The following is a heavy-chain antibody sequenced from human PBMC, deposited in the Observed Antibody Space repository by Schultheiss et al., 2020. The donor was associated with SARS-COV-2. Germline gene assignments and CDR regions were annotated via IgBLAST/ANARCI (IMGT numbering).Heavy chain of an antibody. Sequence: SETLSLTCAVSGGSISSSSYYWGWIRQPPGKGLEWIGSIYYSGSTYYNPSLKSRVTISVDTSKNQFSLKLSSVTAADTAVYYCARDPSGSYPLCYFDLWGRGTLVTVSS. CDR1: GGSISSSSYY. CDR3: ARDPSGSYPLCYFDL. J-gene: IGHJ2*01. CDR2: IYYSGST. D-gene: IGHD1-26*01. V-gene: IGHV4-39*07.